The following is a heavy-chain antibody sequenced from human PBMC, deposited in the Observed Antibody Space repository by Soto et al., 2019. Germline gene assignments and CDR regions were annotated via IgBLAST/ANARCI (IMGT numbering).Heavy chain of an antibody. CDR3: ARAGAAPYYYYGMDV. D-gene: IGHD2-15*01. V-gene: IGHV1-18*01. CDR2: ISTYNADT. J-gene: IGHJ6*02. CDR1: GYTFTSSG. Sequence: QVQLVQSGAEVRKPGASVKVSCEASGYTFTSSGISWLRQAPGQGLEWMGWISTYNADTNDAPKVQDRVTMTIDRSTSTAYMELRSLRSDDAAVYYCARAGAAPYYYYGMDVWGQGTRVTVSS.